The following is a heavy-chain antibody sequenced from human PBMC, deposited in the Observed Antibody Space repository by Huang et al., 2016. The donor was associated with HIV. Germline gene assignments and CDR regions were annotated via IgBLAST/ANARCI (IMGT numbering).Heavy chain of an antibody. Sequence: VQLIESGGGVVQPGKSLSLSCATSGFILSNYGMHWVRQAPGKGLKWGAFIRNDGMKKNYADSVRGRFTVGRDNGNNTLFLQMRSLGVDDTAVYYCARGDYYDSSGYHPGYFDYWGQGILVTVSS. CDR3: ARGDYYDSSGYHPGYFDY. J-gene: IGHJ4*02. V-gene: IGHV3-33*04. CDR1: GFILSNYG. CDR2: IRNDGMKK. D-gene: IGHD3-22*01.